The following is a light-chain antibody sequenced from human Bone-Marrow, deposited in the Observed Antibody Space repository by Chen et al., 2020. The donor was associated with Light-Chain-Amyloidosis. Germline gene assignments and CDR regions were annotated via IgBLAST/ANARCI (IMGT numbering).Light chain of an antibody. V-gene: IGLV3-25*03. J-gene: IGLJ2*01. Sequence: SYELTQPPSVSVSPGQTARITCSGDDLPTKYAYWYQQKTDQAPVLVIHSDTERPSGISERFSGSSSGTTATLTISGVQAEDEADYHCQSADSSGTYEVIFGGETKLTVL. CDR1: DLPTKY. CDR3: QSADSSGTYEVI. CDR2: SDT.